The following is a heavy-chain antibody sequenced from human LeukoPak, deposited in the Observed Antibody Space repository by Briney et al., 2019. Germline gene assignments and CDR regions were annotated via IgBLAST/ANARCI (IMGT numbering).Heavy chain of an antibody. CDR2: IYDSGST. V-gene: IGHV4-59*12. CDR3: ARDSGTSGEVKFDP. J-gene: IGHJ5*02. Sequence: SETLSLTCTVSGGSISSYYWSWIRQPPGKGLEWIGFIYDSGSTNYNPSLKSRVTISVDTSKNQISLKLKSVTAADTAVYYCARDSGTSGEVKFDPWGQGALVTVSS. D-gene: IGHD3-10*01. CDR1: GGSISSYY.